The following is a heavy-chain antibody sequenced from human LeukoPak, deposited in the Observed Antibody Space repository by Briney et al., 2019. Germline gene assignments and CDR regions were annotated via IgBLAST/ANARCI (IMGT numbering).Heavy chain of an antibody. CDR3: ARQPEGTWFDP. Sequence: GESLKTSCKASGYNLSNFWIGWVRQMPGKGLEWMGIVYPSDSDTRYSPSFQGQVTISADMSISTAYLQWSSLKASDTAMYYCARQPEGTWFDPWGQGTLVTVSS. D-gene: IGHD1-1*01. CDR1: GYNLSNFW. V-gene: IGHV5-51*01. J-gene: IGHJ5*02. CDR2: VYPSDSDT.